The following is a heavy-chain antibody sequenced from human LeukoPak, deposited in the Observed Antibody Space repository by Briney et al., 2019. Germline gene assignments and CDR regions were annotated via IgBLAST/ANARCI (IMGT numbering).Heavy chain of an antibody. CDR1: GFSFSGYS. V-gene: IGHV3-21*01. D-gene: IGHD6-13*01. Sequence: GGSLRLSCAASGFSFSGYSMNWVRQAPGKGLEWVSSISSGSTYIYYADSVKGRFTISRDNAKNSLYLHMNSLRAEDTAVYYCARGDSSSPRFYGMDAWGQGTTVTVSS. CDR3: ARGDSSSPRFYGMDA. J-gene: IGHJ6*02. CDR2: ISSGSTYI.